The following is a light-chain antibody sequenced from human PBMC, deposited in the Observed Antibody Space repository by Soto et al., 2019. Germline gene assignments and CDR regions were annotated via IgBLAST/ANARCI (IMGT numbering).Light chain of an antibody. CDR1: SSDVGGYNY. Sequence: QSALTQPASVSGSPGQSITISCTGTSSDVGGYNYLSWYQHHPGKAPKLMIYDVSDRPSGVSNRFSGFKSGNTASLTISGLQTEDEADYYCSSYTSSSTRVFGTGTKVTVL. J-gene: IGLJ1*01. CDR2: DVS. V-gene: IGLV2-14*03. CDR3: SSYTSSSTRV.